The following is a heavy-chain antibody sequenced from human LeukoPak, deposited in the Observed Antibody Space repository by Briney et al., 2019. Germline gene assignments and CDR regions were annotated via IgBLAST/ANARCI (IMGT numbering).Heavy chain of an antibody. CDR1: GFTFSRYA. CDR3: AKGEDGYSSGWSDY. V-gene: IGHV3-23*01. CDR2: VTASGGST. J-gene: IGHJ4*02. D-gene: IGHD6-19*01. Sequence: GGSLRLSCAASGFTFSRYAMSWVRQAPGKGLEWVSLVTASGGSTYYADSVEGRFTISRDNSKNTVHLQMNSLRAEDTAVYYCAKGEDGYSSGWSDYWGQGTLVTVSS.